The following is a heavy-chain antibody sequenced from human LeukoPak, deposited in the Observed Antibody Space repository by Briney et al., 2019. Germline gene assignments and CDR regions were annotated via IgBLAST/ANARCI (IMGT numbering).Heavy chain of an antibody. J-gene: IGHJ3*02. CDR1: GXTFTNHE. V-gene: IGHV3-48*03. D-gene: IGHD6-19*01. Sequence: GGSLRLSCVASGXTFTNHEMNWVRQAPGKGLEWVSYITTSGSTIYYADSVKGRFTISRDNAKNSLYLQMNSLRDEDTAVYFCAREGSGWDAFDIWGQGTLVTVSS. CDR3: AREGSGWDAFDI. CDR2: ITTSGSTI.